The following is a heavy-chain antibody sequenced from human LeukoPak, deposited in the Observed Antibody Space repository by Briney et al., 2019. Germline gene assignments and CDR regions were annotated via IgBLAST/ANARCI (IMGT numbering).Heavy chain of an antibody. CDR3: ARQGTMAAFES. CDR2: TFYRSKWFT. V-gene: IGHV6-1*01. D-gene: IGHD1/OR15-1a*01. Sequence: SQTLSLTCAISGDSVSGNSAAWSWIRLSPSRGLEWLGRTFYRSKWFTDYAPSMRGRITINSDTSRNHFSLQLESVTPDDTAVYYCARQGTMAAFESWGQGTLVTVSS. J-gene: IGHJ4*02. CDR1: GDSVSGNSAA.